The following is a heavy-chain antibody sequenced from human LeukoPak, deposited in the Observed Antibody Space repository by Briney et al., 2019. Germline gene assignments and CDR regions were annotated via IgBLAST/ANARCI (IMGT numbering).Heavy chain of an antibody. J-gene: IGHJ4*02. V-gene: IGHV1-2*02. CDR1: GYTFTGYY. CDR3: AIGAMTTVTTFDY. Sequence: GASVKVSCKASGYTFTGYYMHWVRQAPGQGLEWMGWINPNSGGTNYAQKFQGRVTMTRDTSISTAYMELSRLRSDDTAVYYCAIGAMTTVTTFDYWGQGTLVTVSS. CDR2: INPNSGGT. D-gene: IGHD4-17*01.